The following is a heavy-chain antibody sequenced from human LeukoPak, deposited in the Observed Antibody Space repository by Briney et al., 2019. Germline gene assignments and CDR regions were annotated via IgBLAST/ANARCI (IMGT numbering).Heavy chain of an antibody. V-gene: IGHV3-23*01. Sequence: GGSLRLSCAASGFTFSNYAMTWVRQAPGKGLEWVSGISGSGADTYYADSLKGRFTISRDNSKNTLYLQMNSLRAEDTAVYYCARGEKWLRLLFLGYWGQGTLVTVSS. CDR3: ARGEKWLRLLFLGY. CDR2: ISGSGADT. D-gene: IGHD5-12*01. J-gene: IGHJ4*02. CDR1: GFTFSNYA.